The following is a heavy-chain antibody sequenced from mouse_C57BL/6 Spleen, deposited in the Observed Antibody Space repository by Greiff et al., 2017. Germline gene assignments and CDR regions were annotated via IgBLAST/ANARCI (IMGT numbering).Heavy chain of an antibody. CDR1: GYTFTSYW. CDR3: ARGDDGSTGY. Sequence: QVQLQQPGAELVMPGASVKLSCKASGYTFTSYWMHWVKQRPGQGLEWIGEIDPSDSYTNYNQKFKGKSTLTVDKSSSTAYMKLSSLTSADSAVYYCARGDDGSTGYWGQGTTLTVSS. CDR2: IDPSDSYT. V-gene: IGHV1-69*01. J-gene: IGHJ2*01. D-gene: IGHD2-3*01.